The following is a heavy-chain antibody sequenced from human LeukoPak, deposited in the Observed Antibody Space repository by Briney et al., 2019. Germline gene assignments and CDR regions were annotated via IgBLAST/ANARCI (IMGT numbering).Heavy chain of an antibody. CDR3: AKWQAPATHRCGYYYGMDV. D-gene: IGHD1-14*01. J-gene: IGHJ6*02. Sequence: PGGSLRLSCAASGFTFSSYAMSWVRQAPGKGLEWVSSISGSGGNTYYADSVKGRFTISRDNSKNTLYLQMNSLRAEDTAVYYCAKWQAPATHRCGYYYGMDVWGQGTTVTVSS. CDR1: GFTFSSYA. V-gene: IGHV3-23*01. CDR2: ISGSGGNT.